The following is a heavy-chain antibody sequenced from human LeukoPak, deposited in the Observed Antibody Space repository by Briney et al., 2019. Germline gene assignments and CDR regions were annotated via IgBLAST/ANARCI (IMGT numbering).Heavy chain of an antibody. CDR2: IFYSGST. D-gene: IGHD3-22*01. CDR1: GGSISSYC. V-gene: IGHV4-59*08. Sequence: SETLSLTCTVSGGSISSYCWSWIRQPPGKGLEWIGHIFYSGSTNYNPSLKSRVTISEDTSKNQFSLKLTSVTAADTAVYYCARHREYYESSGYGTSFDYWAQGTLVTVSS. CDR3: ARHREYYESSGYGTSFDY. J-gene: IGHJ4*02.